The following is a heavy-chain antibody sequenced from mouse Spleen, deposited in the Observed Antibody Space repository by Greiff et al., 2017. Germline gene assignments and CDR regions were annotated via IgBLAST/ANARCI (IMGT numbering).Heavy chain of an antibody. CDR1: GFTFSSYT. Sequence: EVKLVESGGGLVKPGGSLKLSCAASGFTFSSYTMSWVRQTPAKRLEWVATISSGGGNTYYPDSVKGRFTFSRDNARNTLYLQMSSLRSEDTAMYYCANDYDGGRAMDYWGQGTSVTVSS. CDR2: ISSGGGNT. CDR3: ANDYDGGRAMDY. V-gene: IGHV5-9*04. D-gene: IGHD2-4*01. J-gene: IGHJ4*01.